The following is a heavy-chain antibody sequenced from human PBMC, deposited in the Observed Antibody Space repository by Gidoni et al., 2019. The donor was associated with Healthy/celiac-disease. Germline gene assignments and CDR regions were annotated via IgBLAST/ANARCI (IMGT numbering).Heavy chain of an antibody. CDR2: IKSKANRYAT. V-gene: IGHV3-73*01. CDR3: TRGFGGVIAS. CDR1: GFTFSGYA. Sequence: EVQLVESGGGLVQPGGSLKPSCAASGFTFSGYAMPWVRQASGKGLDGVGRIKSKANRYATAYAASVKGRFTISRYDSKNTAYLQMNSLKTEDTAVYYCTRGFGGVIASWGQGTLVTVSS. J-gene: IGHJ5*01. D-gene: IGHD3-16*01.